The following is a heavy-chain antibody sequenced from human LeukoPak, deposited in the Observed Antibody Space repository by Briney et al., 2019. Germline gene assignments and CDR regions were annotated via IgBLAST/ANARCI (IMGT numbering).Heavy chain of an antibody. CDR1: GYTFTSYD. CDR3: ARDGDSSVYASGWHLEF. CDR2: MNPNSGNT. J-gene: IGHJ4*02. D-gene: IGHD6-19*01. V-gene: IGHV1-8*01. Sequence: ASVKVSCKASGYTFTSYDINWVRQATGQGLEWMGWMNPNSGNTGYAQKFQGRVTMTRNTSISTAYMELSSLRSEDTAVYYCARDGDSSVYASGWHLEFWGQGNLVTVSS.